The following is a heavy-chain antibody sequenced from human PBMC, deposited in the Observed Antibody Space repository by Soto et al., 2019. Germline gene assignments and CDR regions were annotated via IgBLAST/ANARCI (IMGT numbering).Heavy chain of an antibody. J-gene: IGHJ4*02. CDR1: GFTFSNYA. V-gene: IGHV3-23*01. D-gene: IGHD2-15*01. Sequence: EVQLLESGGGLVQPGGSLRLSCTASGFTFSNYAMSWVRQAPGKGLEWVSTISGSGDSTNYADSVKGQFAISRDNSNNMLDVQMDSLRVEDTAVYYGAKENRRGYCSGGICYGYFDYWGQGTLVTVSS. CDR3: AKENRRGYCSGGICYGYFDY. CDR2: ISGSGDST.